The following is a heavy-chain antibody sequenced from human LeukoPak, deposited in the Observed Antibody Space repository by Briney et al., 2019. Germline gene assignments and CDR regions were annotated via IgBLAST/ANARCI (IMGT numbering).Heavy chain of an antibody. V-gene: IGHV3-48*04. Sequence: GGSLRLSCAASGLTLSSYAMTWVRQAPGKGLEWFSYISTSSSSIYYADSVKGRFTISRDNAKNSLYLQMSSLRAEDTAVYYYARVRPGGYFDYWGQGTLVTVSS. CDR3: ARVRPGGYFDY. J-gene: IGHJ4*02. CDR2: ISTSSSSI. D-gene: IGHD3-16*01. CDR1: GLTLSSYA.